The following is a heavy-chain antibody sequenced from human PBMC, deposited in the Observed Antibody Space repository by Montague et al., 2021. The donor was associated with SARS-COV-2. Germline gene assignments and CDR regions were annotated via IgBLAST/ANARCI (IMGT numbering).Heavy chain of an antibody. D-gene: IGHD2-8*01. Sequence: SLRLSCAASGFTFSSYELNWVRQAPGKGLEWVSYISSTGSTIFYADSVKGRFTISGDNAKNSLYLQMNSLRAEDTAVYYCAPRAPTRIVLMVYAIGGYFDYWGQGTLVTVSS. CDR2: ISSTGSTI. CDR1: GFTFSSYE. CDR3: APRAPTRIVLMVYAIGGYFDY. J-gene: IGHJ4*02. V-gene: IGHV3-48*03.